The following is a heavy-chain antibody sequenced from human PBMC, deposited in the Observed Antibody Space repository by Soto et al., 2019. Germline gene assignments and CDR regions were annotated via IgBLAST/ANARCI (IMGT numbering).Heavy chain of an antibody. CDR2: IIPIFGTA. D-gene: IGHD2-15*01. V-gene: IGHV1-69*13. CDR3: ASVAQTNGGRPYLFDY. Sequence: GASVKVSCKASGGTFSSYAISWVRQAPGQGLEWMGGIIPIFGTANYAQKFQGRVTITADESTSTAYMELSSPRSEDTAVYYCASVAQTNGGRPYLFDYRGRGSLDPVSS. CDR1: GGTFSSYA. J-gene: IGHJ4*02.